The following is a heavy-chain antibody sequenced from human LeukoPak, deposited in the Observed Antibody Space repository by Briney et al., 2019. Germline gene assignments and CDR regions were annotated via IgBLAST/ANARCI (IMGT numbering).Heavy chain of an antibody. J-gene: IGHJ4*02. CDR3: ARAGPRWLQSTLEDY. CDR2: INYSGDST. CDR1: EFTFSTYG. Sequence: PGGSLRLSCAASEFTFSTYGMSWVRQAPGKGLEWVSGINYSGDSTYYADSVKGRFTISRDNSKNTLYLQMNSLRAEDTAVYYCARAGPRWLQSTLEDYWGQGTLVTVSS. V-gene: IGHV3-23*01. D-gene: IGHD5-24*01.